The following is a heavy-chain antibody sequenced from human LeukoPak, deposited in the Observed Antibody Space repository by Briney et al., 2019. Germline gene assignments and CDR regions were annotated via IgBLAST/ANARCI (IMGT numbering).Heavy chain of an antibody. J-gene: IGHJ4*02. CDR2: INHSGST. CDR1: GGSFSGYY. Sequence: SETLSLTCAVYGGSFSGYYWSWIRQPPGKGLEWIGEINHSGSTNYNPSLKSRVTISVDTSKNQFSLKLSSVTAADTAVYYCARKGFWSGYSDWGQGTLVTVSS. D-gene: IGHD3-3*01. CDR3: ARKGFWSGYSD. V-gene: IGHV4-34*01.